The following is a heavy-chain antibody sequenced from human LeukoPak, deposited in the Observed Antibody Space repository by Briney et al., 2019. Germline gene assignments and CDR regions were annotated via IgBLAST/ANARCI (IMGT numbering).Heavy chain of an antibody. CDR1: GFTFSSYS. V-gene: IGHV3-21*01. CDR3: ASHDYYDSSGYLGYYYYYGMDV. J-gene: IGHJ6*02. CDR2: ISSSSSYI. Sequence: GGSLRLSCAASGFTFSSYSMNWVRQAPGKGLEWVSSISSSSSYIYYADSVKGRFTISRDNAKNSLYLQMNSLRAEDTAVYYCASHDYYDSSGYLGYYYYYGMDVWGQGTTVTVSS. D-gene: IGHD3-22*01.